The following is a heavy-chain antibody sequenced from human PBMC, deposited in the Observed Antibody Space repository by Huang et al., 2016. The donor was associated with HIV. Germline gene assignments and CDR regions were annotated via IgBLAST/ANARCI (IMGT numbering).Heavy chain of an antibody. CDR2: ISGDNVST. J-gene: IGHJ4*02. Sequence: QIHLVQSGPEVKQPGASVKVSCKAFGYKFHIYELTWVRQTPGQGLEWMGWISGDNVSTRFAQKFQDRLTMTTDVSTSTAYLELRSLRLDDTAVYYCARTKGEFDFWGQGALVTVSS. V-gene: IGHV1-18*04. CDR3: ARTKGEFDF. D-gene: IGHD3-16*01. CDR1: GYKFHIYE.